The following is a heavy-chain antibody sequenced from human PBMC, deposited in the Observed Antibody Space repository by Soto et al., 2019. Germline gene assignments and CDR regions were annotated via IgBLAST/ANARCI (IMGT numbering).Heavy chain of an antibody. J-gene: IGHJ6*02. CDR3: ARDASEQWLVLTAYYYYGMDV. Sequence: QVQLVQSGAEVKKPGSSVKVSCKASGGTFSSYTISWVRQAPGQGLEWMGRIIPILGIANYAQKCQGRVTITADKSTSPAYMELGRLRSEDTAVYYCARDASEQWLVLTAYYYYGMDVWGQGTTVTVSS. D-gene: IGHD6-19*01. V-gene: IGHV1-69*08. CDR2: IIPILGIA. CDR1: GGTFSSYT.